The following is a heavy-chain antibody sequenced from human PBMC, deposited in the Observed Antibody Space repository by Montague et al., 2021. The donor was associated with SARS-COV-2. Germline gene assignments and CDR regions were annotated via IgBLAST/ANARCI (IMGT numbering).Heavy chain of an antibody. CDR3: ARDRCDFGAGRQGTIDF. D-gene: IGHD3-10*01. CDR2: MHFTGKT. Sequence: SETLSLTCSVSGDSITNHYWSWIRQPAGKGLEWIGRMHFTGKTNFSPFFSSRLTMSADTPKNQFSLKLTSVTAADTAIYFCARDRCDFGAGRQGTIDFWGQGTLVTVSS. CDR1: GDSITNHY. V-gene: IGHV4-4*07. J-gene: IGHJ4*02.